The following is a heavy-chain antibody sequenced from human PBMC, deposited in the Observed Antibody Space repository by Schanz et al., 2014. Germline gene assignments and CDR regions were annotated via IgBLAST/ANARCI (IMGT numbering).Heavy chain of an antibody. CDR1: GFTVSSNY. CDR2: ISSSSSYI. V-gene: IGHV3-21*01. CDR3: ARPSDSSWYMDV. J-gene: IGHJ6*03. Sequence: EVQLLESGGGLVRPGGSLRLSCAASGFTVSSNYMSWVRQAPGKGLEWVSSISSSSSYISYADSVKGRFTISRDNAKNSLYLQMNSLRAEDTAVYYCARPSDSSWYMDVWGKGTTVTVSS. D-gene: IGHD2-21*02.